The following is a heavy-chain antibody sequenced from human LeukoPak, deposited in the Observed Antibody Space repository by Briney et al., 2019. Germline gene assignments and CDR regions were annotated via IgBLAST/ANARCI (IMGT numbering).Heavy chain of an antibody. CDR2: IYPGDSDT. CDR1: GYSFTNYW. V-gene: IGHV5-51*01. Sequence: GESLKISCKASGYSFTNYWIGWVRQLPGKGLEWMGVIYPGDSDTRYNPSFQDQVTTSADKSISTAYLQWSSLKASDTAMYYCARQRFTMRAYAGNWFDPWGQGTLVTVSS. J-gene: IGHJ5*02. CDR3: ARQRFTMRAYAGNWFDP. D-gene: IGHD3-10*01.